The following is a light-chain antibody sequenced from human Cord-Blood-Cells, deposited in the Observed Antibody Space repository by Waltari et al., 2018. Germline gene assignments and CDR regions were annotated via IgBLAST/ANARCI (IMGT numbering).Light chain of an antibody. V-gene: IGLV1-44*01. Sequence: QSVLTQPPSASGTPGQRVTISCSGSSSNIGSNTVNWYQQLPGTAPKLLIYSNNPRPSWVPDRFSGSKSGTPASLAISGLQSEDEADYYCAAWDDSLNGYVFGTGTKVTVL. CDR1: SSNIGSNT. J-gene: IGLJ1*01. CDR2: SNN. CDR3: AAWDDSLNGYV.